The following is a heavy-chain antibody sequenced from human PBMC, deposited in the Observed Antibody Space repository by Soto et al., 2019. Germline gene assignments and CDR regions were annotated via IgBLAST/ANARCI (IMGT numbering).Heavy chain of an antibody. V-gene: IGHV4-59*01. CDR2: VYYTGTT. CDR1: GGSIGSYH. CDR3: GRKTVLTVIFDY. Sequence: QVLLQESGPGQVKPSATLSLTCTVSGGSIGSYHWTWVRQPPGKGLGWIASVYYTGTTNYTPSLGSRVTISGDAAGNRFSMEITFVTRADSATYYCGRKTVLTVIFDYRGEGTLGTVS. D-gene: IGHD4-17*01. J-gene: IGHJ4*02.